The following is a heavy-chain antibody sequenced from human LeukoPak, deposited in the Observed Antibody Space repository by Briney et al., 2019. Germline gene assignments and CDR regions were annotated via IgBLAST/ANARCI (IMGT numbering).Heavy chain of an antibody. D-gene: IGHD3-22*01. CDR2: ISNDGSNK. CDR1: GFTFSSYG. Sequence: GGSLRLSCVASGFTFSSYGMHWVRQAPGKGLEWVAVISNDGSNKHYADSVKGRFTISRDNSKNTLYLQTNSLRAEDTAVYYCAKENYYESSGYVDYWGQGTLVTVSS. V-gene: IGHV3-30*18. CDR3: AKENYYESSGYVDY. J-gene: IGHJ4*02.